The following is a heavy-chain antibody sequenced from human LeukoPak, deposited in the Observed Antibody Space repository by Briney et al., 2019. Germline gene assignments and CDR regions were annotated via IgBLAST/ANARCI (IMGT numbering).Heavy chain of an antibody. V-gene: IGHV3-9*03. D-gene: IGHD3-3*01. CDR1: GFTFDDYA. J-gene: IGHJ4*02. CDR2: ISWNSGGI. Sequence: SGGSLRLSCAASGFTFDDYAMHWVRQAPGKGLEWVSGISWNSGGIGYADSVKGRFTISRDNAKNSLYLQMNSLRAEDMALYYCAKRAPYDFWSGYYDYWGQGTLVTVSS. CDR3: AKRAPYDFWSGYYDY.